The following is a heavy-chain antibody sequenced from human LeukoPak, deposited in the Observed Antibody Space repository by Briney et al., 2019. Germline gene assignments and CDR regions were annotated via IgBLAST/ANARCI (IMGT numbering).Heavy chain of an antibody. J-gene: IGHJ6*04. CDR2: INSDGSRT. CDR3: ARGIMRYYGTDV. D-gene: IGHD3-16*01. CDR1: GFTFSSYW. Sequence: GGSLGLSCAASGFTFSSYWMHWGRQAPGKGLGWVSRINSDGSRTSYADSVKGRLTISRDNAKNTLYLQMNSLRVEDTAVYYCARGIMRYYGTDVWGKGTTVTVSS. V-gene: IGHV3-74*01.